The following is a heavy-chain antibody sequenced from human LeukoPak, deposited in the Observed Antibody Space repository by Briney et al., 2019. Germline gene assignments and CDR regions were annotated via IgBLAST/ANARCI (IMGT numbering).Heavy chain of an antibody. V-gene: IGHV3-11*01. D-gene: IGHD5-18*01. CDR3: AKGPDTAMVLYYFDY. CDR2: ISGDGTTI. J-gene: IGHJ4*02. Sequence: GGSLRLSCAASGFTFSVHYMTWIRQAPGKGLEWVSYISGDGTTIYYADSVRGRFTISRDNAKNLMYLQMNSLRAEDMALYYCAKGPDTAMVLYYFDYWGQGTLVTVSS. CDR1: GFTFSVHY.